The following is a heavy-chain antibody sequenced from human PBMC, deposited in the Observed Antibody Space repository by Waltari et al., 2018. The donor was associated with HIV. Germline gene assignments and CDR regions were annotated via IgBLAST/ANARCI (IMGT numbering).Heavy chain of an antibody. V-gene: IGHV3-74*03. D-gene: IGHD5-12*01. CDR1: GFTFSSYW. CDR2: INSEGSST. CDR3: TRVPEVEMATIWYFDL. Sequence: EVQLVESGGGLVEPGGPLRLSCAASGFTFSSYWMHWVRQAPGKGLVWVSGINSEGSSTKYAASVNDRFIISRDNAKNTLYLQMNTLRDEDTAVYYCTRVPEVEMATIWYFDLWGRGTLVTVSS. J-gene: IGHJ2*01.